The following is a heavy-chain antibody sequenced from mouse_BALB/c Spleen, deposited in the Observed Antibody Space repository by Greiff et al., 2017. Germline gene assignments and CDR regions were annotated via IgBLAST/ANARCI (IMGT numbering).Heavy chain of an antibody. J-gene: IGHJ2*01. Sequence: VQLKESGPGLVKPSQSLSLTCSVTGYSITSGYYWNWIRQFPGNKLEWMGYISYDGSNNYNPSLKNRISITRDTSKNQFFLKLNSVTTEDTATYYCARDDGYWGHFDYWGQGTTLTVSS. CDR2: ISYDGSN. CDR3: ARDDGYWGHFDY. D-gene: IGHD2-3*01. CDR1: GYSITSGYY. V-gene: IGHV3-6*02.